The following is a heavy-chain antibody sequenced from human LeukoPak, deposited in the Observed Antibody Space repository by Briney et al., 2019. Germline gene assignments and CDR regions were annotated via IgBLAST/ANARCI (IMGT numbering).Heavy chain of an antibody. J-gene: IGHJ5*02. CDR1: GFTFSSYW. Sequence: GGSLRLSCAASGFTFSSYWMSWDRQAPGKGLEWVANIKQDGSEKYYVDSVKGRFTTSRDNAKNSLYLQMNSLRAEDTAVYYCARVRGYYYGSGSYYRNLGFDPWGQGTLVTVSS. CDR3: ARVRGYYYGSGSYYRNLGFDP. V-gene: IGHV3-7*01. D-gene: IGHD3-10*01. CDR2: IKQDGSEK.